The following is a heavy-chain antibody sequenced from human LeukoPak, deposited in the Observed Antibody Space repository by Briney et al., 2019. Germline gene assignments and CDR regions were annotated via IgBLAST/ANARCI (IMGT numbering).Heavy chain of an antibody. CDR3: AKDGCSSTSCYVGNWFDP. CDR2: ISGSGGST. Sequence: PGGSLRLSCAASGFTFSSYAMSWVRQAPGKGLEWVSAISGSGGSTYYADSVKGRFTISRDNSKNTLYLQMNSLRAEDTAVYYCAKDGCSSTSCYVGNWFDPWGQGTLVTVSS. J-gene: IGHJ5*02. D-gene: IGHD2-2*01. V-gene: IGHV3-23*01. CDR1: GFTFSSYA.